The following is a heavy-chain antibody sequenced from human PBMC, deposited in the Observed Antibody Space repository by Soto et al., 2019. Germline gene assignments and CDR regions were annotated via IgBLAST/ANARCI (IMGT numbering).Heavy chain of an antibody. CDR1: GYTFPNFG. D-gene: IGHD2-21*01. V-gene: IGHV1-18*04. J-gene: IGHJ3*02. Sequence: QVQLVQSGPEIKKPGASVKVSCKASGYTFPNFGISWVRQAPGQGPEWMGWISTSDGNTNYAQRLHERVTMTTDTSTTTAYMELKSLTLDDTAVYYCARWAFASNDWYFGALDIWGQGTLVTVSS. CDR3: ARWAFASNDWYFGALDI. CDR2: ISTSDGNT.